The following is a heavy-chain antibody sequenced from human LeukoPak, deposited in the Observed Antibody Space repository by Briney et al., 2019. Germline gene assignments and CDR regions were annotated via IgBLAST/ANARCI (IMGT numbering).Heavy chain of an antibody. Sequence: GASVKVSCKASGGTFSSYAISWVRQAPGQGLEWMGRIIPILGIANYAQKFQGRVTITADKSTSTAYMELSSLRPEDTAVYYCARDGGSSSSRPVNYWGQGTLVTVSS. CDR3: ARDGGSSSSRPVNY. CDR1: GGTFSSYA. J-gene: IGHJ4*02. D-gene: IGHD6-6*01. CDR2: IIPILGIA. V-gene: IGHV1-69*04.